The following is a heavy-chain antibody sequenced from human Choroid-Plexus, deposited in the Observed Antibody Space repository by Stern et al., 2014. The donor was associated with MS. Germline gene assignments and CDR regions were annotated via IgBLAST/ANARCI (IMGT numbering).Heavy chain of an antibody. Sequence: DQLVESGGGVVQPGRPLGLSCVASGFTFGSCAMHWVRQAPGKGLERVAGVSYDGSNKYYADSVKGRFTISRDNSQNTLYMQMSSLRPEDTAVYYCAKDRQYLTYFFDHWGQGSLVTVSS. CDR3: AKDRQYLTYFFDH. CDR2: VSYDGSNK. CDR1: GFTFGSCA. V-gene: IGHV3-30*18. J-gene: IGHJ5*02. D-gene: IGHD2/OR15-2a*01.